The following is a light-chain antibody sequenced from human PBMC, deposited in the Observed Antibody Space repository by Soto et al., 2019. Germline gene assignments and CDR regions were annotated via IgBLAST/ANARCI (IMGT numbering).Light chain of an antibody. J-gene: IGKJ1*01. V-gene: IGKV3-20*01. CDR3: QQYGNSPWT. CDR1: QSVSSSY. CDR2: GAS. Sequence: NVLTQSPGTLSLSPGERATLSCRASQSVSSSYLAWYQQKPGQAPRLLIYGASSRATGIPDRFSGSGSGTDFTLTISRLEPEDFAGYYCQQYGNSPWTFGQGIKVDSK.